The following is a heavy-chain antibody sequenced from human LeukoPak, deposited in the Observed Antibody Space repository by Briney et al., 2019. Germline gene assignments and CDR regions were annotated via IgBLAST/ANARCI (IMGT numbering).Heavy chain of an antibody. J-gene: IGHJ5*02. CDR3: ARAVRPNTLITIFRVAAGGFDP. CDR2: IIPIFGTA. D-gene: IGHD3-3*01. V-gene: IGHV1-69*05. Sequence: SVKVSCKASGGTFSSYAISWVRQAPGQGLEWMGGIIPIFGTANYAQKFQGRVTITTDESTSTAYMELSSLRSEDTAVYYCARAVRPNTLITIFRVAAGGFDPWGQGTLVTVSS. CDR1: GGTFSSYA.